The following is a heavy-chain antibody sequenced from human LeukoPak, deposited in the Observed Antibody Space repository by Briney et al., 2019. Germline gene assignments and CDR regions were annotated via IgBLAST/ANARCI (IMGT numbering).Heavy chain of an antibody. CDR1: GGSISSSSYY. D-gene: IGHD1-26*01. Sequence: SETLSLTCTVSGGSISSSSYYWGWIRQPPGKGLEWIGSIYYSGSTYYNPSLKSRVTISVDTSKNQFSLKLSSVTAADTAVYYCARDLSGSYSGNYFDCWGQGTLVTVSS. V-gene: IGHV4-39*07. CDR3: ARDLSGSYSGNYFDC. CDR2: IYYSGST. J-gene: IGHJ4*02.